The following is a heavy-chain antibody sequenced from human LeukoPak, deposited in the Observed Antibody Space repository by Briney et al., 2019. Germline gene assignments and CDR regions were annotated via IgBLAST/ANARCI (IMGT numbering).Heavy chain of an antibody. CDR3: ARDEGGYYSPFDY. D-gene: IGHD2-21*02. Sequence: PGGSLRLSCAASGFTFSSYGMHWVRQAPGKGREWVAVIWYDGSNKYYADPVKGRFTISRDNSKNTLYLQMNSLRAEDTAVYYCARDEGGYYSPFDYWGQGTLVTVSS. V-gene: IGHV3-33*01. J-gene: IGHJ4*02. CDR1: GFTFSSYG. CDR2: IWYDGSNK.